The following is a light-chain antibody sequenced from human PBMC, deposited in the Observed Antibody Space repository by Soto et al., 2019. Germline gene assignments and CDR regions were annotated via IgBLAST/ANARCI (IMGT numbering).Light chain of an antibody. CDR2: DVS. Sequence: QSVLTQPASVSGSPGQSITISCTGTRSDVGGYNYVSWYQQHPGKAPKLMIYDVSNRPSGVSNRFSGSKSGNTASLTISGLQAEDEADYCCRSYTSSSSYVFGTGSKDT. J-gene: IGLJ1*01. CDR1: RSDVGGYNY. CDR3: RSYTSSSSYV. V-gene: IGLV2-14*01.